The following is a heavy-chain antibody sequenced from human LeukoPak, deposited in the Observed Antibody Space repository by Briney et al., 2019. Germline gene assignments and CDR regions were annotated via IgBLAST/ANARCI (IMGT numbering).Heavy chain of an antibody. J-gene: IGHJ6*02. CDR2: IRYDGSNK. CDR3: AKDLVRYCSGGSCFSLYYYYGVDV. D-gene: IGHD2-15*01. CDR1: GFTFSSYG. Sequence: PGGSLRLSCAASGFTFSSYGMHWVRQAPGKGLEWVAFIRYDGSNKYYADSVKGRFTISRDNSKNTLYLQMNSLRAEDTAVYYCAKDLVRYCSGGSCFSLYYYYGVDVWGQGTTVTVSS. V-gene: IGHV3-30*02.